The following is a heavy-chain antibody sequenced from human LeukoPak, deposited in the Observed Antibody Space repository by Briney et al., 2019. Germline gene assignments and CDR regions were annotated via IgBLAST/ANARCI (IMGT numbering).Heavy chain of an antibody. Sequence: AGSLRLSCAASGFTFDTDGLHWSRQAPGKGLGRVAAISYEGGNRYYANSVKGRFAISRDNLQNTLYLQMDSLGDDAKAVYYCARVLGNGYSGFDLFNYGMDVWGQGTRVTVSS. CDR1: GFTFDTDG. CDR2: ISYEGGNR. J-gene: IGHJ6*02. V-gene: IGHV3-30*09. D-gene: IGHD5-12*01. CDR3: ARVLGNGYSGFDLFNYGMDV.